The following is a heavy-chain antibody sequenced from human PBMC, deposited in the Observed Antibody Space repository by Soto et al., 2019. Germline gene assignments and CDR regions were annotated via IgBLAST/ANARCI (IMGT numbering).Heavy chain of an antibody. V-gene: IGHV1-2*04. D-gene: IGHD3-9*01. CDR3: ARAGYYDILTGYYTGKNWFDP. Sequence: ASVKVSCKASGYTFTGYYMHWVRQAPGQGLEWMGWINPNSGGTNYAQKFQGWVTMTRDTSISTAYMELSRLRSDDTAVYYCARAGYYDILTGYYTGKNWFDPWGQGTLVTVSS. CDR1: GYTFTGYY. J-gene: IGHJ5*02. CDR2: INPNSGGT.